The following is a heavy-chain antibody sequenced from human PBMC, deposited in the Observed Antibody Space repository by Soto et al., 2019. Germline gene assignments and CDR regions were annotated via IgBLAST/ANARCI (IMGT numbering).Heavy chain of an antibody. CDR2: ISHNGST. CDR1: GGSFSYYC. Sequence: ETLARTCAVYGGSFSYYCWTCIRQPPGKGLELIGEISHNGSTSYNPSLKSRVTMSVDTSKKPFSLKLTSVTAADTAVYYCARGRRGYTNTWSVGWGEGTMVTGSS. J-gene: IGHJ4*02. CDR3: ARGRRGYTNTWSVG. D-gene: IGHD6-13*01. V-gene: IGHV4-34*01.